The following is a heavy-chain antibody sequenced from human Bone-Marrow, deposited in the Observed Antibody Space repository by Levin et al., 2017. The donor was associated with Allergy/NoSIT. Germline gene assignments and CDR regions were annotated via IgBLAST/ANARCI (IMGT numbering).Heavy chain of an antibody. CDR2: ISGSGSAI. J-gene: IGHJ5*02. CDR3: ARERLDTVMVLDL. Sequence: GASVKVSCAASGFTFSTESMNWVRQVPGKGLEWISYISGSGSAIYYADSVKGRFIISRDNDKNSLYLQMNSLRVEDSAIYYCARERLDTVMVLDLWGQGTLVTVSS. CDR1: GFTFSTES. V-gene: IGHV3-48*01. D-gene: IGHD5-18*01.